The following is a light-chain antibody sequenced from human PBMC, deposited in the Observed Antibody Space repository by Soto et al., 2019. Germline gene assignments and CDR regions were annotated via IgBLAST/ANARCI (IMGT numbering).Light chain of an antibody. Sequence: DIKMTQSPSTLSSYVGDRVTITCRASESISRWLAWYQQKPGKAPKLLIFAASNLQSGVPSRFSGSGSGTDFTLTISRLQPEDFAAYYCLQLYNFSWTFGQGTKVDIK. CDR1: ESISRW. V-gene: IGKV1-5*01. CDR3: LQLYNFSWT. CDR2: AAS. J-gene: IGKJ1*01.